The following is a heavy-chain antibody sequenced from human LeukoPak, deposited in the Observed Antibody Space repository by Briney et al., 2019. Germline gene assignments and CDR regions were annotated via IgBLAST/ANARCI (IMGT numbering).Heavy chain of an antibody. J-gene: IGHJ4*02. CDR3: ARLLVAGRDDY. V-gene: IGHV3-53*01. D-gene: IGHD6-19*01. CDR2: IRYSGDRT. CDR1: GFTVSSNY. Sequence: PGGSLRLSCAASGFTVSSNYMSWVRQAPGKGLEWVSSIRYSGDRTYYADSVRGRFTISRDNSENTLYLQMSSLRADDTAVYYCARLLVAGRDDYWGQGTLVSVSS.